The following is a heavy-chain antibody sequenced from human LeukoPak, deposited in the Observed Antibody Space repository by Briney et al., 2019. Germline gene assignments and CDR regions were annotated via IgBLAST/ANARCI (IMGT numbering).Heavy chain of an antibody. CDR1: GYTFTRYS. D-gene: IGHD3-10*01. CDR2: ISAYNGDT. Sequence: ASVKVSCKASGYTFTRYSIGWVRQAPGQGLEWMGWISAYNGDTKYEQKLQGRVTLTTDASTSTAYMELSSLTSEDTAVYYCARVKLGRPYGSTGDFYNMDAWGKGTTVTVSS. J-gene: IGHJ6*03. V-gene: IGHV1-18*01. CDR3: ARVKLGRPYGSTGDFYNMDA.